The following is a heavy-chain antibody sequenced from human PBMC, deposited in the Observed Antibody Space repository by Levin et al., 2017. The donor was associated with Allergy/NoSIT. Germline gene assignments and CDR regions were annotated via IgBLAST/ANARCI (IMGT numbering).Heavy chain of an antibody. CDR3: AKDPNYYGSGNYYIKWGGVFLDL. CDR1: GFTFSGYG. CDR2: ISHDGSNQ. Sequence: GGSLRLSCAASGFTFSGYGMHWVRQAPGKGLEWVAVISHDGSNQYYADSVKGRITISRDNSKNTLYLQMNNLRAEDTAVYYCAKDPNYYGSGNYYIKWGGVFLDLWGQGTLVTVSS. V-gene: IGHV3-30*18. D-gene: IGHD3-10*01. J-gene: IGHJ5*02.